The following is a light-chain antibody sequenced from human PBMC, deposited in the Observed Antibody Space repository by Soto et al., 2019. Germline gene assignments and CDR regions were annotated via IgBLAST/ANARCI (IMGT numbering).Light chain of an antibody. Sequence: QAVVTQPPSVSGAPGQRVTISCTGRSSNIGAGYDLHWYQQLPGTAPKLLIYGNNNRPSGVPDRFSASKSGTSASLAITGLQAEDEADYYCQSYDSSLSGPVFGGGTKLTVL. CDR2: GNN. CDR1: SSNIGAGYD. V-gene: IGLV1-40*01. CDR3: QSYDSSLSGPV. J-gene: IGLJ3*02.